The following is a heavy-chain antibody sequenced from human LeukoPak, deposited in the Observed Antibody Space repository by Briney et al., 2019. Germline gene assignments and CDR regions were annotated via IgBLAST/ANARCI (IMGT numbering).Heavy chain of an antibody. CDR2: ISYDGSTK. J-gene: IGHJ4*02. CDR1: GFTFSNFG. Sequence: GRSLRLSCEASGFTFSNFGMHWVRQAPGKELEWVAIISYDGSTKYYADSVKGRFSISRDNSKNTLYLQMNSLRVEDTAVYYCATPPTAYTSGSLGYWGQGTLVTVSS. V-gene: IGHV3-30*03. CDR3: ATPPTAYTSGSLGY. D-gene: IGHD3-22*01.